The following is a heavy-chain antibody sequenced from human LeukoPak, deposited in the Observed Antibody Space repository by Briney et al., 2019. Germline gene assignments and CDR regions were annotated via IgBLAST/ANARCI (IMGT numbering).Heavy chain of an antibody. CDR3: ARSYSRGYFRY. J-gene: IGHJ4*02. D-gene: IGHD3-22*01. CDR2: ISAYNGNT. CDR1: GYTFTSYG. Sequence: AAVKVSCKASGYTFTSYGISWVRQAPGQGLEWMGWISAYNGNTNYAQNLQGRVTMTTDTSTYTVYMELRSLRSDDTAVYYCARSYSRGYFRYWGQGTLVTVSS. V-gene: IGHV1-18*01.